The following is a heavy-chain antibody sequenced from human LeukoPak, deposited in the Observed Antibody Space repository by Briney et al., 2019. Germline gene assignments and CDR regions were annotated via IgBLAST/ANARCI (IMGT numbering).Heavy chain of an antibody. V-gene: IGHV3-30*18. D-gene: IGHD3-22*01. CDR3: AKEYDSSGYYYDY. J-gene: IGHJ4*02. CDR2: ISYDGSNK. CDR1: GFTFSSHS. Sequence: PGGSLRLSCAASGFTFSSHSMNWVRQAPGKGLEWVAVISYDGSNKYYADSVKGRFTISRDNSKNTLYLQMNSLRAEDTAVYYCAKEYDSSGYYYDYWGQGTLVTVSS.